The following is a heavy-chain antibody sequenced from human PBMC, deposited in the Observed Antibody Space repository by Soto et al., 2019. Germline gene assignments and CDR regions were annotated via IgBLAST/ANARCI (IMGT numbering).Heavy chain of an antibody. CDR3: ARHGPLSNNWNQLDY. CDR2: IYYNGNT. J-gene: IGHJ4*02. CDR1: GGSISSSPYY. Sequence: QLQLQESGPGLVKPSETLSLTCTVSGGSISSSPYYWGWIRQPPGQGLEWNGNIYYNGNTFYNPSLNSRVTISIDTSKNQFSLKLSSVTAADTAVYYCARHGPLSNNWNQLDYWGQGTLVTVSS. V-gene: IGHV4-39*01. D-gene: IGHD1-1*01.